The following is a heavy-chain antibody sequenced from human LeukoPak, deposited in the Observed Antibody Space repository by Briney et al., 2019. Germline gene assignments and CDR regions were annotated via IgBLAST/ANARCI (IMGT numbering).Heavy chain of an antibody. CDR1: GFTFSSYS. V-gene: IGHV3-21*01. Sequence: TGGSLRLSCAASGFTFSSYSMNWVRQAPGKGLEWVSSISSSSSYIYYADSVKGRFTISRDNAKNSLYLQMNSLRAEDTAVYYCARDSIAVAGKDAFDIWGQGTMVTVSS. CDR3: ARDSIAVAGKDAFDI. D-gene: IGHD6-19*01. CDR2: ISSSSSYI. J-gene: IGHJ3*02.